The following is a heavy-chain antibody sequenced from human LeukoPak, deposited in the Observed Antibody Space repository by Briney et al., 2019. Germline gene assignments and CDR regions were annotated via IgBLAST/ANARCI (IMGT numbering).Heavy chain of an antibody. J-gene: IGHJ4*02. Sequence: PSETLSLTCAVYGGSFSGYYWSWSRQPPGKGLEWIGEINHSGSTNYNPSLKSRVTLSVDTSKNQFSLKLSSVTAADTAVYYCARSVVVAATPTDYWGQGTLVTVSS. CDR1: GGSFSGYY. CDR3: ARSVVVAATPTDY. V-gene: IGHV4-34*01. CDR2: INHSGST. D-gene: IGHD2-15*01.